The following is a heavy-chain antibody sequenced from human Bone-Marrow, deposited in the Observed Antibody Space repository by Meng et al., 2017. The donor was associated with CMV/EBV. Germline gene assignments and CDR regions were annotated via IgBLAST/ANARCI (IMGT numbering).Heavy chain of an antibody. Sequence: SVKVSCKASGGTFSSYAISWVRQAPGQGLEWMGGIIPIFGTANYAQKFQGRVTITTDESTSTAYMELSSLRSEDTAVYYCARSPYDFWSGQIRYYGMAVWGQGPTVTGSS. CDR3: ARSPYDFWSGQIRYYGMAV. V-gene: IGHV1-69*05. CDR1: GGTFSSYA. J-gene: IGHJ6*01. CDR2: IIPIFGTA. D-gene: IGHD3-3*01.